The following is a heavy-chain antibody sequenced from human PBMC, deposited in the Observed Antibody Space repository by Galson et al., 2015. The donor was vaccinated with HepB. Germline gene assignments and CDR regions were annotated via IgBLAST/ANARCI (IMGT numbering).Heavy chain of an antibody. CDR3: ARDATKIIAARPHYYYYMDV. Sequence: SLRLSCAASGFTFSSYGMHWVRQAPGKGLEWVAVIWYDGSNKYYADSVKGRFTISRDNSKNTLYLQMNSLRAEDTAVYYCARDATKIIAARPHYYYYMDVWGKGTTVTVSS. CDR2: IWYDGSNK. D-gene: IGHD6-6*01. J-gene: IGHJ6*03. CDR1: GFTFSSYG. V-gene: IGHV3-33*01.